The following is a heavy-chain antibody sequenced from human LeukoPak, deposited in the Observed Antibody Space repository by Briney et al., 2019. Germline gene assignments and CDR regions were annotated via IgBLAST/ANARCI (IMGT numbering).Heavy chain of an antibody. J-gene: IGHJ6*02. V-gene: IGHV3-23*01. Sequence: GGSLRLSCAASGFTFSSYAMSWVRQAPGKGLEWVSAISGSGGSTYYADSVKGRFTISRDNSMNTLYLQMNSLRAEDTAVYYCAKSARKRRDLAYYYYGMDVWGQGTTVTVSS. CDR3: AKSARKRRDLAYYYYGMDV. D-gene: IGHD1-14*01. CDR1: GFTFSSYA. CDR2: ISGSGGST.